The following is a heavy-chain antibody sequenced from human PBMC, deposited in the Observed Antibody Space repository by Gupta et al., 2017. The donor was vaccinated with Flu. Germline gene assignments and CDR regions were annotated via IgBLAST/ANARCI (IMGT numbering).Heavy chain of an antibody. D-gene: IGHD1-1*01. CDR2: VSGSGSTT. V-gene: IGHV3-23*01. Sequence: EVQLLESGGGLVQPGGSLRISCVASGFSFSSSAMSWVRQAPGQGLEWVSSVSGSGSTTYADSVKGRFTISRDNSKNTLYLQMDSLRADDTAVYYCAKLTSTWGQGSLVTVSS. J-gene: IGHJ4*02. CDR3: AKLTST. CDR1: GFSFSSSA.